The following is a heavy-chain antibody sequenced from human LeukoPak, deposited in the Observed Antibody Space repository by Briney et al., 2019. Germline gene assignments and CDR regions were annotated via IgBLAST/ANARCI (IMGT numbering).Heavy chain of an antibody. J-gene: IGHJ4*02. D-gene: IGHD6-13*01. CDR3: AKDKGSESSWTFDY. V-gene: IGHV3-33*06. Sequence: GGSLRLPCAASGFTFSSYGMHWVRQAPGKGLEWVAVIWYDGSNKYYADSVKGRFTISRDNSKNTLYLQMNSLRAEDTAVYYCAKDKGSESSWTFDYWGQGTLVTVSS. CDR2: IWYDGSNK. CDR1: GFTFSSYG.